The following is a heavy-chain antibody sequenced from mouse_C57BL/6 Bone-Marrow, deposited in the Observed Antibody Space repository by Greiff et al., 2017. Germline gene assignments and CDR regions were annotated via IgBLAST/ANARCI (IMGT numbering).Heavy chain of an antibody. Sequence: QVPLQQPGAALVKPGASVQMSCKASGYTFTSSWITWVKQRHGQGLGWIGDIYPGSGSTNYNEKFKSKATLTVDTSSSTAYMQLSSLTSEDSAVYSCAIPISCCSYVGFSYWGQGTLVTVSA. CDR1: GYTFTSSW. CDR3: AIPISCCSYVGFSY. V-gene: IGHV1-55*01. J-gene: IGHJ3*01. D-gene: IGHD1-1*01. CDR2: IYPGSGST.